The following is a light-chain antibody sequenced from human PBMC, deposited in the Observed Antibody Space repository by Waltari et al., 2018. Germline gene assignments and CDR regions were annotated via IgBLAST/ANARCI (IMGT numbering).Light chain of an antibody. CDR1: QSVSNSY. J-gene: IGKJ3*01. CDR2: GSS. V-gene: IGKV3-20*01. Sequence: EIVLTQSPGTLSLSPGERATLSCRASQSVSNSYLAWYQRKPGQPPRLLIYGSSTRATGVPDRSSGSGSGTDFTLAISRLEPEDFAVYYCQQYGSTPPTFGPGTKVDVK. CDR3: QQYGSTPPT.